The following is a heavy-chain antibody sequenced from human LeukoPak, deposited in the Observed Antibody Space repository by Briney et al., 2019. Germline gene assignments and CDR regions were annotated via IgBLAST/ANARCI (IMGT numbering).Heavy chain of an antibody. J-gene: IGHJ6*03. CDR3: ARVSVQTHTAARVYYYMDV. CDR1: GYTFTCYY. Sequence: ASVKVSCKASGYTFTCYYMHWVRQAPGHGLEWMGWINPNSGGTNYAQKFQGRVTMTRDTAISTAYMELSRLRSDDTAVYYCARVSVQTHTAARVYYYMDVWGKGTTVTVSS. CDR2: INPNSGGT. V-gene: IGHV1-2*02. D-gene: IGHD6-6*01.